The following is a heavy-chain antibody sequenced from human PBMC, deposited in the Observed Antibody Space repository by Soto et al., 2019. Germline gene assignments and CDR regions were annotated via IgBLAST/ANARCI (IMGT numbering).Heavy chain of an antibody. V-gene: IGHV3-23*01. D-gene: IGHD2-21*01. CDR2: ISGDGRT. Sequence: PGGSLSLSCAASGFTLSSYAMRWLRQAPGKGLEWVAAISGDGRTHYESSMTGRFIISRDNSQATLYLHVSSLRAEDTATYYCVRWHSSNFAILPYTGFVWWGQGTQVTVSS. CDR3: VRWHSSNFAILPYTGFVW. CDR1: GFTLSSYA. J-gene: IGHJ4*02.